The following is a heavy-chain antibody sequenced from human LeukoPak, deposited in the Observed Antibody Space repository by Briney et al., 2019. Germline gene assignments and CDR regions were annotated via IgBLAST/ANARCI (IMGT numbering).Heavy chain of an antibody. D-gene: IGHD2-8*01. Sequence: ASVKVSCKASGYTFTSYGINWMRQAPGQGLEWVGWLSAYNGNTNYAQKLQGRVTMTTDTSTSTAYMELRSLRSDDTAVYYCAGSLGYCTSNVCYLKYWGQGTLVTVSS. V-gene: IGHV1-18*01. J-gene: IGHJ4*02. CDR3: AGSLGYCTSNVCYLKY. CDR1: GYTFTSYG. CDR2: LSAYNGNT.